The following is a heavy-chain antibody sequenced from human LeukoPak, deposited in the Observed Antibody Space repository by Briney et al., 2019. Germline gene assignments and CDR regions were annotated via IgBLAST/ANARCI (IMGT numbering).Heavy chain of an antibody. CDR3: AKRGVVIRVILVGFHKQAYYFDS. D-gene: IGHD3-22*01. Sequence: GGSLRLSCAASGITLSNYGMSWVRQAPGKGLEWVAGISDTGGSTNYADSVKGRFTISRDNPKNTLYLQMNSLRAEDAAVYFCAKRGVVIRVILVGFHKQAYYFDSWGQGALVTVSS. J-gene: IGHJ4*02. CDR2: ISDTGGST. CDR1: GITLSNYG. V-gene: IGHV3-23*01.